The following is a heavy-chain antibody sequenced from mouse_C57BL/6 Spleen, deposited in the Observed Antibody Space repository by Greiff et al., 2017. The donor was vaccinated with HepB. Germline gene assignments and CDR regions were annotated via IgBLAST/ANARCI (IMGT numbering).Heavy chain of an antibody. Sequence: VQLKESGPGMVKPSQSLSLTCTVTGYSITSGYDWHWFRHFPGNKLEWMGYISYSGSTNYNPSLKSRISITHDTSKNHFFLKLNSVTTEDTATYYCARDQGYYGSRGWYFDVWGTGTTVTVSS. CDR3: ARDQGYYGSRGWYFDV. V-gene: IGHV3-1*01. CDR2: ISYSGST. CDR1: GYSITSGYD. D-gene: IGHD1-1*01. J-gene: IGHJ1*03.